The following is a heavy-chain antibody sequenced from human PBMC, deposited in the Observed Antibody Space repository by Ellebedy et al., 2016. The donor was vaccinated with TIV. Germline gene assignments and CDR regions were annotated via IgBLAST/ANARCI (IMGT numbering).Heavy chain of an antibody. V-gene: IGHV3-64D*06. CDR1: GFTFSSYA. Sequence: GESLKISCSASGFTFSSYAMHWVRQAPGKGLEYVSAIVGNGGSTYYADSVKGRFTIPRDNSKNTLYLQMSSLRPEDTAVYYCVKAWGDWGQGTLVTVSS. D-gene: IGHD3-16*01. J-gene: IGHJ4*02. CDR2: IVGNGGST. CDR3: VKAWGD.